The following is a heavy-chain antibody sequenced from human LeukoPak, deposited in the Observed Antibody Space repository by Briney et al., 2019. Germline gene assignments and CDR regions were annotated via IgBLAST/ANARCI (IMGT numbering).Heavy chain of an antibody. Sequence: SETLSLTCTVSAGSISSSNYYWGWIRQPPGKGLEWIESIYYSGRTYYNPSLKSRVTISVDTSKKQFSLKLSSVTAADTAVYYCARVRMDYYDSSGYEGYYYYYMDVWGKGTTVTVSS. CDR1: AGSISSSNYY. J-gene: IGHJ6*03. CDR2: IYYSGRT. D-gene: IGHD3-22*01. CDR3: ARVRMDYYDSSGYEGYYYYYMDV. V-gene: IGHV4-39*01.